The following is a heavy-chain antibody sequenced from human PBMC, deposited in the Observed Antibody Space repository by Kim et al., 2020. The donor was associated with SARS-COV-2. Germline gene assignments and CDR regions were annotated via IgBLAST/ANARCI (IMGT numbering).Heavy chain of an antibody. CDR1: GYTFTSYD. J-gene: IGHJ5*02. D-gene: IGHD3-3*01. V-gene: IGHV1-8*01. Sequence: ASVKVSCKASGYTFTSYDINWVRQATGQGLEWMGWMNPNSGNTGYAQKFQGRVTMTRNTSISTAYMEVSSLRSEDTAVYYCAREKIITIFGVVITPWWFDPWGQGTLV. CDR2: MNPNSGNT. CDR3: AREKIITIFGVVITPWWFDP.